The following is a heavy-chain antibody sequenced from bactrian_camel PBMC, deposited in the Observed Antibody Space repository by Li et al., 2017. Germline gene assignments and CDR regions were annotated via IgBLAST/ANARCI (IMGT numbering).Heavy chain of an antibody. CDR1: GYSSNC. V-gene: IGHV3-2*01. Sequence: VQLVESGGGSVQAGGSLRLSCATSGYSSNCVGWFRQAPGKGLEWVSSIYSDGSNTYYADSVKGRFTASRDNAKNTLYLQMNSLKTEDTAVYYCAADGWFLVPEPSRLRLGLLGQRNPGHRL. CDR2: IYSDGSNT. D-gene: IGHD3*01. J-gene: IGHJ7*01.